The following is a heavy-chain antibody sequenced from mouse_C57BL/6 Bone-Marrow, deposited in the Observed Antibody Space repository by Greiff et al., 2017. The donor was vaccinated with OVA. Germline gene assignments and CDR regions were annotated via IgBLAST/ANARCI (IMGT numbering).Heavy chain of an antibody. V-gene: IGHV7-3*01. D-gene: IGHD2-1*01. J-gene: IGHJ1*03. CDR1: GFTFTDYY. CDR2: IRNKANGYTT. Sequence: DVMLVESGGGLVQPGGSLSLSCAASGFTFTDYYMSWVRQPPGKELEWLGFIRNKANGYTTEYSASVKGRFTISRDNSQSILYLQMNALRAEDSATYYCARWDDNYVYFDVWGTGTTVTVSS. CDR3: ARWDDNYVYFDV.